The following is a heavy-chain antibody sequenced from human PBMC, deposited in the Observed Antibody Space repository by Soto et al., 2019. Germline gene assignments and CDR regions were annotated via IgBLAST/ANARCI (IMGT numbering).Heavy chain of an antibody. CDR3: AAVAASAAAGTLYYYYGMDV. D-gene: IGHD6-13*01. CDR2: IVVGSGNT. CDR1: GFTFTSSA. J-gene: IGHJ6*02. V-gene: IGHV1-58*01. Sequence: SVKVSCKASGFTFTSSAVQWVRQARGQRLEWIGWIVVGSGNTNYAQKFQERVTITRDMSTSTAYMELSSLRSEDTAVYYCAAVAASAAAGTLYYYYGMDVWGQGTTVTVSS.